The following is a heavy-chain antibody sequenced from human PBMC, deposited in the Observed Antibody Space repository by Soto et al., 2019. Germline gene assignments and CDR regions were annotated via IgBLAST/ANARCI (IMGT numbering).Heavy chain of an antibody. CDR2: IYYSGST. CDR1: GGSISSYY. CDR3: ARDVTTGTFSWFDP. Sequence: PSETLSLTCTVSGGSISSYYWSWIRQPPGKGLEWIGYIYYSGSTNYNPSLKSRVTISVDTSKNQFSLKLSSVTAADTAVYYCARDVTTGTFSWFDPWGQGTLVTVSS. D-gene: IGHD1-1*01. J-gene: IGHJ5*02. V-gene: IGHV4-59*01.